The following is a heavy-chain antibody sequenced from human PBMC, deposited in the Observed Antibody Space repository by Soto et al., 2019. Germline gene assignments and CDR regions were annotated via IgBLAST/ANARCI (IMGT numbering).Heavy chain of an antibody. CDR2: IYYSGST. D-gene: IGHD3-22*01. Sequence: SETLSLTCTVSGGSISSGDYSWSWIRQPPGKGLEWIGYIYYSGSTYYNPSLKSRFTISVDTSKNQFSLKLSSVTAAATAVYYCASFGTYYYDSSGLDYYYYGMDVWGQGTTVTVPS. CDR3: ASFGTYYYDSSGLDYYYYGMDV. CDR1: GGSISSGDYS. V-gene: IGHV4-30-4*01. J-gene: IGHJ6*02.